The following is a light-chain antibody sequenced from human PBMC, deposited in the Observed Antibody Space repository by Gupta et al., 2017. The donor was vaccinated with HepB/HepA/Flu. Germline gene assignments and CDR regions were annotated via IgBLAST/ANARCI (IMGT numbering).Light chain of an antibody. CDR1: NRDVGGHNY. V-gene: IGLV2-14*03. CDR3: SSYIYSNTLSYI. CDR2: DVN. Sequence: QSALTQPASVSGSLGQSITISCTGTNRDVGGHNYVSWYQHHPGQVPNLIFYDVNYRPSGMSHRVSCSTSGNTASLTISGLQAEDEADYYCSSYIYSNTLSYIFGTGTKVSVL. J-gene: IGLJ1*01.